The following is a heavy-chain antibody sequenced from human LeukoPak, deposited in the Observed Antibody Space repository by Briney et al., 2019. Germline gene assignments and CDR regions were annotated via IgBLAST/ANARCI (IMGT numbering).Heavy chain of an antibody. CDR2: ISGSGGST. V-gene: IGHV3-23*01. J-gene: IGHJ4*02. CDR3: AKDQAVAGRPFDY. Sequence: GGSLRLSCAASGFTFSSYAMSWVRQAPGKGLEWVSAISGSGGSTYYADSVKGRFTISRDNSKNTLYLQMNSMRAEDTAVYYCAKDQAVAGRPFDYWGQGTLVTVSS. CDR1: GFTFSSYA. D-gene: IGHD6-19*01.